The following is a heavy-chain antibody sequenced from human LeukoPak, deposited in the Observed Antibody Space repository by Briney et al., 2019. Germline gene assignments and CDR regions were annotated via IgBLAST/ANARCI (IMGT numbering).Heavy chain of an antibody. Sequence: GGSLRLSCAASGFTFISYAIHWVRQAPGKGLEWVAVISYDGSNKYYADSVKGRFTISRDNSKNTLYLQMNSLRAEDTAVYYCAKTADIVATIMAPDYWGQGTLVTVSS. D-gene: IGHD5-12*01. CDR1: GFTFISYA. CDR2: ISYDGSNK. V-gene: IGHV3-30*18. J-gene: IGHJ4*02. CDR3: AKTADIVATIMAPDY.